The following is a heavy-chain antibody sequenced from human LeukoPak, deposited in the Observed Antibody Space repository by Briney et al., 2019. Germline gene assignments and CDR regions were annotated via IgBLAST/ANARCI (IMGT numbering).Heavy chain of an antibody. CDR3: ARHSGPYWYFDY. Sequence: SETLSLTCTVSGGSMSSSPYYWGWIRQPPGTGLEWIGSIYYSGSTYYSPSLKSRVTISVDTSKKQFSLKLSSVTAADTAVYYCARHSGPYWYFDYWGQGTLVTVSS. V-gene: IGHV4-39*01. J-gene: IGHJ4*02. CDR1: GGSMSSSPYY. D-gene: IGHD2-8*02. CDR2: IYYSGST.